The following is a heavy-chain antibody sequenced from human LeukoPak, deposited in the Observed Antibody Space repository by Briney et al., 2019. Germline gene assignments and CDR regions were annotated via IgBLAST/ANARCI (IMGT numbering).Heavy chain of an antibody. V-gene: IGHV3-23*01. D-gene: IGHD2-15*01. J-gene: IGHJ4*02. CDR2: ISGSGGST. CDR3: AKDTLVSIVVKLGAHFDY. CDR1: GFTFSDYY. Sequence: QSGGSLRLSCAASGFTFSDYYMSWIRQAPGKGLEWVSAISGSGGSTYYADSVKGRFTISRDNSKNTLYLQMNSLRAEDTAVYYCAKDTLVSIVVKLGAHFDYWGQGTLVTVSS.